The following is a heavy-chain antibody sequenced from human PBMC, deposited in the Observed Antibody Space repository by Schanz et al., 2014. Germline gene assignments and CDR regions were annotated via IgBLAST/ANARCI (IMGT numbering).Heavy chain of an antibody. CDR2: ISGSGGST. CDR3: AKGRFGELSAFDI. CDR1: GFSFTTYA. D-gene: IGHD3-10*01. J-gene: IGHJ3*02. V-gene: IGHV3-23*04. Sequence: EVQLVQSGGGLVQPGGSLRLSCASSGFSFTTYAMSWVRQAPGKGLEWVSSISGSGGSTYYADSVKGRFTISRDNSKNTLYLQMNSLRAEDTAVYYCAKGRFGELSAFDIWGQGTMVTVSS.